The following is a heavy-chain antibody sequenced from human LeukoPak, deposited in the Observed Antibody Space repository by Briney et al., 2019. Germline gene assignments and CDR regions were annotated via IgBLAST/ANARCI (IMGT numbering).Heavy chain of an antibody. CDR1: GGSFSDYY. V-gene: IGHV4-34*01. CDR3: ARGLRRAVTYNWFDP. CDR2: IDHSGST. D-gene: IGHD4/OR15-4a*01. Sequence: SETLSLTCAVYGGSFSDYYWSWIRQPPGRGLEWIGEIDHSGSTNYNPSLKSRVTISVDTSKNQFSLKLSSVTAADTAVYYCARGLRRAVTYNWFDPWGQGTLVTVSS. J-gene: IGHJ5*02.